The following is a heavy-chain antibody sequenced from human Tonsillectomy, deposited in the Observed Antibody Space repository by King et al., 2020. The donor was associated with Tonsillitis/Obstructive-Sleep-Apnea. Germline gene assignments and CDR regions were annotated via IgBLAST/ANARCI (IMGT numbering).Heavy chain of an antibody. CDR1: GYTFSAYY. J-gene: IGHJ6*02. CDR3: AREGEHDLDV. V-gene: IGHV1-2*02. D-gene: IGHD1-26*01. Sequence: HVQLVESGAEVKKPGASVKVSCKASGYTFSAYYMHWVRQAPGQGLEWVGWINPNSGGTKYVQKFQGRVTMTRDTSISTAYMELSRLRSDDTAVYYCAREGEHDLDVWGQGTTVTVSS. CDR2: INPNSGGT.